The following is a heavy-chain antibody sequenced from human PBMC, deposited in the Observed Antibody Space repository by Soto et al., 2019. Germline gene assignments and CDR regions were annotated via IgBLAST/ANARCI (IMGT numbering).Heavy chain of an antibody. CDR1: GFTFRDHA. CDR2: IWNDGSNK. V-gene: IGHV3-33*01. D-gene: IGHD1-1*01. Sequence: GGSLRLSCAASGFTFRDHAMHWVRQAPGKGREWLAIIWNDGSNKFYAGSVQGRFTISRDNSKNTVYLQMNTLSAEDTAVYYCARALFPEVEIYAMDVWGQGTTVTVSS. J-gene: IGHJ6*02. CDR3: ARALFPEVEIYAMDV.